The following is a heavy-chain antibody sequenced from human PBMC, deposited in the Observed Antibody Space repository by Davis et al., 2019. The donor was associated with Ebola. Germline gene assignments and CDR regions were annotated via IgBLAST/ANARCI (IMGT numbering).Heavy chain of an antibody. V-gene: IGHV4-39*07. Sequence: MPSETLSLTCTVSGGSISSSSYYWGWIRQPPGKGLEWIGSIYYSGSTYYNPSLKGRVAMSVDTSKNQFSLNLSSVTAADTAVYYCARVVGATTAAFDIWGQGTMVTVSS. J-gene: IGHJ3*02. CDR1: GGSISSSSYY. CDR2: IYYSGST. D-gene: IGHD1-26*01. CDR3: ARVVGATTAAFDI.